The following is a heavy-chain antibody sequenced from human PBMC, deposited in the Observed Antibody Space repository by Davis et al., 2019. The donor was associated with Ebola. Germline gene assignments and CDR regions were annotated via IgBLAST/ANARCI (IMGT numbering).Heavy chain of an antibody. CDR1: GYSFTSYT. CDR3: AREIPVAPFDY. Sequence: AASVKVSCKASGYSFTSYTLHRVRQAPGQRLEWMGWINAGNGHTKYSQKFQGRVTISRDASASTAYMELSSLGYEDTAVYYCAREIPVAPFDYWGQGTLVTVSS. V-gene: IGHV1-3*01. D-gene: IGHD6-19*01. CDR2: INAGNGHT. J-gene: IGHJ4*02.